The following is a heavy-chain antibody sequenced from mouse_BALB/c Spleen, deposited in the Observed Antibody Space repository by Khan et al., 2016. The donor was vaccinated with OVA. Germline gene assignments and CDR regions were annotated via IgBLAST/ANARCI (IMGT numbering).Heavy chain of an antibody. Sequence: VQLQQSGTVLARPGTSVKMSCKASGYTFTSYWMHWVKQRPGQGLEWIGAIYPGNSDTSYNQKFKGTAKLTATTSTSTAYMELSSLTNEDYTVYDGSRFGYCFAYGGQGTLVTVSA. D-gene: IGHD2-2*01. CDR2: IYPGNSDT. CDR1: GYTFTSYW. V-gene: IGHV1-5*01. CDR3: SRFGYCFAY. J-gene: IGHJ3*01.